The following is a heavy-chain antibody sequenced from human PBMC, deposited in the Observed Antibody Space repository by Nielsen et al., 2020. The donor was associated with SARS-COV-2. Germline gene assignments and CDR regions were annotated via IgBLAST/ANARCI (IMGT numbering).Heavy chain of an antibody. D-gene: IGHD6-13*01. CDR1: GFTFSSYS. CDR3: ARQQRGSWSFDY. CDR2: ISSSSTI. V-gene: IGHV3-48*01. Sequence: GESLKISCAASGFTFSSYSMNWVRQAPGKGLEWVSYISSSSTIYYADSVKGRFTISRDNAKNSVSLQMNSLRAEDTAVYYCARQQRGSWSFDYWGQGTLVTVSS. J-gene: IGHJ4*02.